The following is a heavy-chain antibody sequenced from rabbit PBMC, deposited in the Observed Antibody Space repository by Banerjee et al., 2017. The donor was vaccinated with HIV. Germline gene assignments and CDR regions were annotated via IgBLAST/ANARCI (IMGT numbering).Heavy chain of an antibody. CDR1: GFDFNNYYM. CDR2: INTSSGNT. Sequence: QEQLEESGGDLVKPEGSLKLSCKASGFDFNNYYMSWVRQAPGKGLEWIACINTSSGNTVYATWAKGRFTISRTSSTTVALQMTSLTAADTATYFCARSSSSIYYGMDLWGPGTLVTVS. D-gene: IGHD1-1*01. CDR3: ARSSSSIYYGMDL. J-gene: IGHJ6*01. V-gene: IGHV1S45*01.